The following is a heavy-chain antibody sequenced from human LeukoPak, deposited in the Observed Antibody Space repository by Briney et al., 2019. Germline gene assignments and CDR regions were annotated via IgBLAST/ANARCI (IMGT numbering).Heavy chain of an antibody. J-gene: IGHJ5*02. V-gene: IGHV3-7*01. CDR2: IKQDGSEK. D-gene: IGHD6-19*01. CDR1: GFTFSSYW. CDR3: ARGGLGRKQFWFDP. Sequence: GGSLRLSCAASGFTFSSYWMSWVRQAPGKGLEWVANIKQDGSEKYYVDSVKGRFTISRDNAKNSLYLQMNSLRAEDTAVYYCARGGLGRKQFWFDPWGQGTLVTVSS.